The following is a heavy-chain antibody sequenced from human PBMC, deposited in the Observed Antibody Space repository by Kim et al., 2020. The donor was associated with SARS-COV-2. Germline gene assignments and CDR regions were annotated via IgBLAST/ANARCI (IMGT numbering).Heavy chain of an antibody. CDR2: VSGSGGST. D-gene: IGHD3-9*01. J-gene: IGHJ6*01. CDR3: AKGVFSSGYGYYYYALDV. Sequence: GGSLRLSCAASGYPIKDYDMNWVRQAPGKGLEWVAGVSGSGGSTYYADSVKGRFTISRDNSRKTLYLQMNSLRAEDTAVYYCAKGVFSSGYGYYYYALDVWGQGTTVTVSS. V-gene: IGHV3-23*01. CDR1: GYPIKDYD.